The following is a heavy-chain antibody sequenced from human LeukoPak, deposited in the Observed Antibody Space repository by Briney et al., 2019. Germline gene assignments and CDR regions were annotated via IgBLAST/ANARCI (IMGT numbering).Heavy chain of an antibody. CDR2: IYSGGST. CDR3: AREITMVRGDAFDI. V-gene: IGHV3-53*01. Sequence: GGSLRLSCAASGFTVSSKYMSWVGQAPGKGLEWVSVIYSGGSTYYADSVKGRFTISRDNSKNTLYLQMNSLRAEDTAVYYCAREITMVRGDAFDIWGQGTMATVSS. CDR1: GFTVSSKY. J-gene: IGHJ3*02. D-gene: IGHD3-10*01.